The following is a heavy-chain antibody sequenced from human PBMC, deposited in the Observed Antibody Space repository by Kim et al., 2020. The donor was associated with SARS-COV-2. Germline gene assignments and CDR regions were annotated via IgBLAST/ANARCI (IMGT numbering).Heavy chain of an antibody. D-gene: IGHD3-10*01. J-gene: IGHJ5*02. CDR1: GFTFSGSA. CDR3: IRRVEGSAEFGP. CDR2: IRSKTKSYAT. V-gene: IGHV3-73*01. Sequence: GGSLRLSCADSGFTFSGSAIHWVRQASGKGLEWVGRIRSKTKSYATIYGAPVEGRFTISRDDSKNTAYLQMNSLKTEDTAVYYCIRRVEGSAEFGPWGQGTLVTVSS.